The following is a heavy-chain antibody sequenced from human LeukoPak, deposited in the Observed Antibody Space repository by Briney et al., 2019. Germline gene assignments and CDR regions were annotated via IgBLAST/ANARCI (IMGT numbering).Heavy chain of an antibody. CDR1: GGSISSSSYY. CDR3: AKTKLDWLLFDF. CDR2: IYYSGST. D-gene: IGHD3-9*01. Sequence: SETLSLTCTVSGGSISSSSYYWGWIRQPPGKGLEWIGSIYYSGSTYYNPSLKSRVTISVDTSKNQFSLKLSSVTAADTALYYCAKTKLDWLLFDFWGQGILVTVSS. J-gene: IGHJ4*02. V-gene: IGHV4-39*07.